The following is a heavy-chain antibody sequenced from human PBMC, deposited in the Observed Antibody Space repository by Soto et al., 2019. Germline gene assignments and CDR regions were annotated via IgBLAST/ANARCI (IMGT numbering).Heavy chain of an antibody. Sequence: QVQLVESGGGVVQPGRSLRLSCAASGFTFSSYGMHWVLQAPGKGLEWVAVIWYDGSNKDYADSVKGRFTISRDNSKNTLYLQMNSLRAEDTAVYYCARSKRTPMLPPYYYGMDVWGQGTTVTVSS. CDR1: GFTFSSYG. CDR3: ARSKRTPMLPPYYYGMDV. CDR2: IWYDGSNK. J-gene: IGHJ6*02. D-gene: IGHD2-15*01. V-gene: IGHV3-33*01.